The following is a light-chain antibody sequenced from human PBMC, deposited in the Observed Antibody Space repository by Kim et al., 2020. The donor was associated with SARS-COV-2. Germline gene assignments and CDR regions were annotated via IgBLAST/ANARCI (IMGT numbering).Light chain of an antibody. Sequence: SYELTQPSSVSVSPGQTARITCSGDVLAKKYARWFQQKPGQAPVLVIYKDSERPSGIPERFSCSSSGTTVTLTISGAQVEDEADYYCYSAADNNLRVFGGGTQLTVL. V-gene: IGLV3-27*01. CDR3: YSAADNNLRV. J-gene: IGLJ3*02. CDR1: VLAKKY. CDR2: KDS.